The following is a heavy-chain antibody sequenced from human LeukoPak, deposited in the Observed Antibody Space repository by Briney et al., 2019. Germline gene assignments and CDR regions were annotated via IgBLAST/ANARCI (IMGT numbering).Heavy chain of an antibody. CDR2: IWYDGSNK. J-gene: IGHJ6*02. CDR1: GFTFSSYG. D-gene: IGHD2-21*02. V-gene: IGHV3-33*01. Sequence: GGSLRLSRAASGFTFSSYGMHWVRRAPGKGLEWVAVIWYDGSNKYYADSVKGRFTISRDNSKNTLYLQMNSLRAEDTAVYYCARDVADCGGDCSESNYYYGMDVWGQGTTVTVSS. CDR3: ARDVADCGGDCSESNYYYGMDV.